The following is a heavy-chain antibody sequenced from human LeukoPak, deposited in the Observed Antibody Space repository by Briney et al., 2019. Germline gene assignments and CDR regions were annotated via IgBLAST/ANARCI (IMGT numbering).Heavy chain of an antibody. Sequence: GGSLRLSCAASEFTYGMNWVRQAPGKGLECVSAISSSGSNTYYADSVKGRFTISRDNGKNSLYLQMNSLRAEDTAVYYCAREDHYYHGMDVWGQGTTVTVSS. CDR1: EFTYG. CDR3: AREDHYYHGMDV. J-gene: IGHJ6*02. CDR2: ISSSGSNT. V-gene: IGHV3-21*01.